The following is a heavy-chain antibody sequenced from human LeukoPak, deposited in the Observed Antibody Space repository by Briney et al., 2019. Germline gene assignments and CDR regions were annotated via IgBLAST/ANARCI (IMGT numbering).Heavy chain of an antibody. CDR1: GFTFSSYA. CDR2: ISGSGGST. CDR3: AKDRASWIQLGDAFDI. V-gene: IGHV3-23*01. J-gene: IGHJ3*02. Sequence: GGSLRLSCAASGFTFSSYAMSWVRQAPGKGLEWVSAISGSGGSTYYADPVKGRFTISRDNSKNTLYLQMNSLRAEDTAVYYCAKDRASWIQLGDAFDIWAKGQWSPSLQ. D-gene: IGHD5-18*01.